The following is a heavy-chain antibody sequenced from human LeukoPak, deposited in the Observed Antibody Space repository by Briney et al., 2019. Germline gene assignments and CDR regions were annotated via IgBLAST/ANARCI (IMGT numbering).Heavy chain of an antibody. CDR3: ARAHYYDSSGLDF. CDR1: GFTFSK. J-gene: IGHJ4*02. CDR2: ISSSGSTI. D-gene: IGHD3-22*01. V-gene: IGHV3-48*03. Sequence: GGSLRLSCAASGFTFSKMNWVRQAPGKGLEWVSYISSSGSTIYYADSLKGRFTISRDNAKNSLYLQMNSLRAEDTAVYYCARAHYYDSSGLDFWGQGTLVTVSS.